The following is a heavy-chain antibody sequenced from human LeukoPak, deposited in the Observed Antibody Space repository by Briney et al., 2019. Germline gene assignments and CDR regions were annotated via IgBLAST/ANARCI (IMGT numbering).Heavy chain of an antibody. V-gene: IGHV4-4*07. CDR1: GGSISSYY. J-gene: IGHJ5*02. Sequence: KSPETLSLPCTLSGGSISSYYWSWIPHPAGEGLEWIGRIYTSGSTNYKPSLKSRVTMSVDTSKNQFSLKLSSVTAADTAVYYCARDRIAATGENWFDPWGQGTLVTVSS. CDR2: IYTSGST. CDR3: ARDRIAATGENWFDP. D-gene: IGHD6-13*01.